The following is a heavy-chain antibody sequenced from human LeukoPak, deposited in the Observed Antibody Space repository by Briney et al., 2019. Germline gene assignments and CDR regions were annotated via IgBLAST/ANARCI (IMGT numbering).Heavy chain of an antibody. CDR2: INHSGST. CDR1: GFTFSSYA. V-gene: IGHV4-34*08. Sequence: GSLRLSCAASGFTFSSYAMSWVRQPPGKGLEWIGEINHSGSTNYNPSLKSRVTISVDTSKNQFSLKLSSVTAADTAVYYCAANIAVAGTIDYWGQGTLVTVSS. J-gene: IGHJ4*02. D-gene: IGHD6-19*01. CDR3: AANIAVAGTIDY.